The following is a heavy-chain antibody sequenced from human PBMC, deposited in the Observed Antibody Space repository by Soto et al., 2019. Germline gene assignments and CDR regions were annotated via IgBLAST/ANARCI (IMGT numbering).Heavy chain of an antibody. CDR3: ARDDFWSGYRGFYYYYYMDV. D-gene: IGHD3-3*01. Sequence: ASVKVYCKASGYTFTIYAMHWGRQAPGQRLEWMGWINAGNGNTKYSQKFQGRVTITRDTSASTAYMELSSLRSEDTAVYYCARDDFWSGYRGFYYYYYMDVWGKGTTVTVSS. CDR2: INAGNGNT. CDR1: GYTFTIYA. J-gene: IGHJ6*03. V-gene: IGHV1-3*01.